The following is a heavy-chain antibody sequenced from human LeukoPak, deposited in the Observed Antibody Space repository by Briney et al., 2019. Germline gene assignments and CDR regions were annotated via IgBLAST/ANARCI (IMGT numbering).Heavy chain of an antibody. V-gene: IGHV4-39*01. CDR3: ARGHYYDSSGYYYHFDY. Sequence: SETLSLTCTVSGGSISSSSYYWGWIRQPPGKGLEWIGSIYYSGSTYYNPSLKSRVTISVDTSKNQFSLKLSSVTAADTAVYYCARGHYYDSSGYYYHFDYWGQGTLVTVSS. CDR1: GGSISSSSYY. J-gene: IGHJ4*02. CDR2: IYYSGST. D-gene: IGHD3-22*01.